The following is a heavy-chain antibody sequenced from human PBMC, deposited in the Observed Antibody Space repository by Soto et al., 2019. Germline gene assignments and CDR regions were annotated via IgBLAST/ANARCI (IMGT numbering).Heavy chain of an antibody. V-gene: IGHV3-23*01. Sequence: GGSLRLSCVVSVFPFGANAMGWVRQAPGKGLEWVSGLSNTGRRTSYADSVKGRFNISRDNSENTVYLQMNSLRVEDTAVYYCATEMGATQGPFDNWGQGTLVTVSS. CDR2: LSNTGRRT. CDR1: VFPFGANA. J-gene: IGHJ4*02. D-gene: IGHD1-26*01. CDR3: ATEMGATQGPFDN.